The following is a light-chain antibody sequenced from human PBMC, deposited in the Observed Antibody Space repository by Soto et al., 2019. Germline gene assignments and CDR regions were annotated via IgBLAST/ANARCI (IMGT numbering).Light chain of an antibody. J-gene: IGLJ1*01. CDR3: SSYAGSFYV. CDR2: DVS. Sequence: QSALTQPASVSGSPGQSITLSCTGTSSDVGSYNYVSWYQQHPGKAPKLMIHDVSYRPSGVSNRFSGSKSGNTASLTISGLQAEDEADYYCSSYAGSFYVFGTGTRSPS. CDR1: SSDVGSYNY. V-gene: IGLV2-14*03.